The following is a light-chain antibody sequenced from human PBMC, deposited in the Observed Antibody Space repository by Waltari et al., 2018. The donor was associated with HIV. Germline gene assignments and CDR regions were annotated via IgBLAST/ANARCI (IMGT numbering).Light chain of an antibody. CDR3: CSYAGSSTYVV. Sequence: QSALTQPASVSGSPGQSITISCTGTSSDVGSYNFVSWSQQHPGNAPKLIIYEGYRRPSGVSYRFSGSKSGSTASLTISGLQAEDEADYYCCSYAGSSTYVVFGGGTQLTVL. V-gene: IGLV2-23*01. CDR1: SSDVGSYNF. CDR2: EGY. J-gene: IGLJ2*01.